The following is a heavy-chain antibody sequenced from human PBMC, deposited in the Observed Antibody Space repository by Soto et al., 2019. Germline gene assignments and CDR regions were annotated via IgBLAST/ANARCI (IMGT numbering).Heavy chain of an antibody. CDR2: IKQDGSEK. V-gene: IGHV3-7*01. CDR1: GFRFSSSW. Sequence: PGGSLRLSCAGSGFRFSSSWMSWVRQAPGKGLEWVAHIKQDGSEKYYVDSAKGRFTISRDNAKTSLYLQMNNLRAEDTAVYYCASWADAADEYQFQHCGQGTLVTVSS. J-gene: IGHJ1*01. D-gene: IGHD2-2*01. CDR3: ASWADAADEYQFQH.